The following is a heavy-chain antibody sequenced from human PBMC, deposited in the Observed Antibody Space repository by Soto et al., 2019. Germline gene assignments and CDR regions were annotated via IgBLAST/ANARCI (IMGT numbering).Heavy chain of an antibody. J-gene: IGHJ5*02. CDR1: GGSISSSSFY. D-gene: IGHD1-26*01. CDR3: ATQEVGGSYVYTFDP. CDR2: IYHSGSS. Sequence: PSETLSLTCTVAGGSISSSSFYWGWIREPPGKGLEWIATIYHSGSSYYNPSLKSRVTMSVDTSKNQFSLKLTSVTAADTAVYYCATQEVGGSYVYTFDPWGQGTLVTVSS. V-gene: IGHV4-39*01.